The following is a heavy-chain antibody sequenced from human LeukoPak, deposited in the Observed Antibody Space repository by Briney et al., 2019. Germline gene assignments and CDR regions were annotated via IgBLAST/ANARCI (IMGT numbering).Heavy chain of an antibody. CDR2: ISSSGSTI. CDR3: ARDPKRRYGSGSYSDY. J-gene: IGHJ4*02. CDR1: GFTFSDYY. V-gene: IGHV3-11*01. D-gene: IGHD3-10*01. Sequence: GGSLRLSCAASGFTFSDYYMSWIRQAPGKGLEWVSYISSSGSTIYYADSVKGRFTISRNNAKNSLYLQMNSLRAEDTAVYYCARDPKRRYGSGSYSDYWGQGTQVTVSS.